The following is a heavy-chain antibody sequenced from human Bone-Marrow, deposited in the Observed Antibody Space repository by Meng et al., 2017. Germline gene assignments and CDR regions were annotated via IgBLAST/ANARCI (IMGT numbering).Heavy chain of an antibody. CDR3: ARGRFDTCYFDSSGYWVAFDI. D-gene: IGHD3-22*01. CDR2: INPNSGGT. CDR1: GYTFTGYY. J-gene: IGHJ3*02. Sequence: ASVKVSCKASGYTFTGYYMHWVRQAPGQGLEWMGWINPNSGGTNYAQKLQGRVTMTRDTSISTANMELSRLRSDDTAVYYCARGRFDTCYFDSSGYWVAFDIWGQGTMVTVSS. V-gene: IGHV1-2*02.